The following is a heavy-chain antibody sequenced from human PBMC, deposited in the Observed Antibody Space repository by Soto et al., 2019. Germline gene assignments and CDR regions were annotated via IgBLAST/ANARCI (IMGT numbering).Heavy chain of an antibody. J-gene: IGHJ4*02. Sequence: QLQLQESGPGLVKPSETLSLTCTVSGGSISSSSYYWGWIRQPPGKGLEWIGSIYYSGSTYYNPSLKSRVTISVDTSKNQFSLKLSSVTAADTAVYYCACEVDIAPPRIDYWGQGTLVTVSS. CDR3: ACEVDIAPPRIDY. CDR1: GGSISSSSYY. V-gene: IGHV4-39*01. CDR2: IYYSGST. D-gene: IGHD5-12*01.